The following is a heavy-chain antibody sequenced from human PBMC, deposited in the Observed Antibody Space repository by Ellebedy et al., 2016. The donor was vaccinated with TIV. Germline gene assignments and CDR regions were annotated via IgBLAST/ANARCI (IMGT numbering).Heavy chain of an antibody. CDR2: IYYSGST. V-gene: IGHV4-39*01. J-gene: IGHJ4*02. CDR3: ARKGIRYFDWLKPLYYFDY. CDR1: GGSISSSSYY. Sequence: SETLSLTXTVSGGSISSSSYYWGWIRQPPGKGLEWIGSIYYSGSTYYNPSLKSRVTISVDTSKNQFSLKLSSVTAADTAVYYCARKGIRYFDWLKPLYYFDYWGQGTLVTVSS. D-gene: IGHD3-9*01.